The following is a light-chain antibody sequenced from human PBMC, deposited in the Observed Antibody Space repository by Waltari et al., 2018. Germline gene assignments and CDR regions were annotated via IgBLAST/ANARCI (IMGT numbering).Light chain of an antibody. CDR3: QQYET. CDR1: QSVSSSY. Sequence: DIVLTQSPGTLSLSPGERATLSCRASQSVSSSYLAWYQQKPGQAPRLLIYGASSRATGIPDRFSGSGSGTDFTLTISRLEPEDFAVYYCQQYETFGQGTKVEIK. V-gene: IGKV3-20*01. CDR2: GAS. J-gene: IGKJ1*01.